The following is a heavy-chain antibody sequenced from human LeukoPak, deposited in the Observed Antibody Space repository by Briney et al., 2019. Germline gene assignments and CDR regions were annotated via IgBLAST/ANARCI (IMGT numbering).Heavy chain of an antibody. Sequence: SRSLRLSCAASGFTFDDYAMHWVRQAPGKGLEWVSGISWNSGSIGYADSVKGPFTISRDNAKNSLYLQMNSLRAEDTALYYCAKDISSGYYYEQIDYWGQGTLVTVSS. CDR3: AKDISSGYYYEQIDY. J-gene: IGHJ4*02. CDR2: ISWNSGSI. CDR1: GFTFDDYA. V-gene: IGHV3-9*01. D-gene: IGHD3-22*01.